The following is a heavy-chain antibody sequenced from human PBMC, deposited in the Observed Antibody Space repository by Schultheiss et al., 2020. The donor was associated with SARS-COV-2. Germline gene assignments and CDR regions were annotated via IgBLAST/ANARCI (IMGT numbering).Heavy chain of an antibody. CDR3: ASTPRSSGWYLDAFDI. J-gene: IGHJ3*02. V-gene: IGHV4-34*01. CDR1: GGSFSGYY. D-gene: IGHD6-19*01. CDR2: INHSGST. Sequence: SETLSLTCAVYGGSFSGYYWSWIRQPPGKGLEWIGEINHSGSTNYNPSLKSRVTISVDTSKNRFSLQLSSVTAADTAVYYCASTPRSSGWYLDAFDIWGQGTMVTVSS.